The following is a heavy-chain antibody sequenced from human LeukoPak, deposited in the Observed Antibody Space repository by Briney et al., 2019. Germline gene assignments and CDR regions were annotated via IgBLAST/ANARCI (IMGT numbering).Heavy chain of an antibody. J-gene: IGHJ3*02. CDR2: IIPIFGTA. CDR1: GGTFSSYA. D-gene: IGHD2-15*01. CDR3: ARGSVGVVVVAATGAFDI. Sequence: ASVKVSCKASGGTFSSYAISWVRQAPGQGLEWMGGIIPIFGTANYAQKFQGRVTITADESTSTAYMELSSLRSEDTAVYYCARGSVGVVVVAATGAFDIWGQGTMVTVSS. V-gene: IGHV1-69*13.